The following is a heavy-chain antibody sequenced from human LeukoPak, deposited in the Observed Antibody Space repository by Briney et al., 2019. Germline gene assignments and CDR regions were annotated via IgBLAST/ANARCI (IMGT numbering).Heavy chain of an antibody. D-gene: IGHD2-2*01. V-gene: IGHV4-39*01. Sequence: PSETLSLTCNVSGXSISSSTDYWGWIRQPPGKGLEWIANIYRSGTTYYNPSLKSRATISVDTSSNQFSLKLTSVTAADTAVYYCARLGYCSSTSCHLSWFDPWGQGTLVAVSS. CDR2: IYRSGTT. CDR1: GXSISSSTDY. J-gene: IGHJ5*02. CDR3: ARLGYCSSTSCHLSWFDP.